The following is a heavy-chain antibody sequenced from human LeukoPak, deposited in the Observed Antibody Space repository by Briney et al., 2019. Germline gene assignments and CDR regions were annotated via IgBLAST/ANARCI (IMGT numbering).Heavy chain of an antibody. CDR2: IYYSGST. D-gene: IGHD6-13*01. CDR1: GGSISSGGYY. V-gene: IGHV4-31*03. J-gene: IGHJ4*02. Sequence: SETLSLTCTVSGGSISSGGYYWSWIRQHPGKGLEWIGYIYYSGSTYYNPSLKSRVTISVDTSKNQFSLKLSSVAAADTAVYYCARESRSSSQHYWGQGTLVTVSS. CDR3: ARESRSSSQHY.